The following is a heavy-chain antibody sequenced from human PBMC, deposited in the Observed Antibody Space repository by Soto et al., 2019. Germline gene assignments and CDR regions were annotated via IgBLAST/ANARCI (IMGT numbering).Heavy chain of an antibody. V-gene: IGHV3-30*18. D-gene: IGHD4-17*01. CDR1: GFTFSSYG. J-gene: IGHJ4*02. Sequence: QVQLVESGGGVVQPGTSLRLSCAASGFTFSSYGMHWARPAPGKGLEWVAVTSFDGSNEYYADSVKGRLTIYRDNSKNTLYLQMNGLRREDTAVYYCAKGSSSEATTVTLDYWGQGTLVNVTS. CDR2: TSFDGSNE. CDR3: AKGSSSEATTVTLDY.